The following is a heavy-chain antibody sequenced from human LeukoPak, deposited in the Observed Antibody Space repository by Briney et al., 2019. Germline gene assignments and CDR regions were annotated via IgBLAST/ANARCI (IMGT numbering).Heavy chain of an antibody. Sequence: PGGSLRLSCAASGLNVSSNYMSWVRQAPGKGLEWVSVIYSAGSTYYADSVKGRFIISRDNSKNTVYLQMNSLRAEDTAVYYCARVQLTRGVLDYWGQGTLVTVSS. D-gene: IGHD2-2*01. CDR1: GLNVSSNY. CDR3: ARVQLTRGVLDY. CDR2: IYSAGST. J-gene: IGHJ4*02. V-gene: IGHV3-53*01.